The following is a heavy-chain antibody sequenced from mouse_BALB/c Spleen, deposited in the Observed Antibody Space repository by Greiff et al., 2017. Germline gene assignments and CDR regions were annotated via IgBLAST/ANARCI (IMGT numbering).Heavy chain of an antibody. CDR1: GFTFTSYW. CDR2: IDPSNSET. V-gene: IGHV1S127*01. CDR3: AREDYDYDGPWFAY. Sequence: QVQLQQSGPELVRPGASVKMSCKASGFTFTSYWMHWVQQRPGQGLEWIGMIDPSNSETRLNQKFKDKATLNVDKSSNTAYMQLSSLTSEDSAVYYCAREDYDYDGPWFAYWGQGTLVTVSA. D-gene: IGHD2-4*01. J-gene: IGHJ3*01.